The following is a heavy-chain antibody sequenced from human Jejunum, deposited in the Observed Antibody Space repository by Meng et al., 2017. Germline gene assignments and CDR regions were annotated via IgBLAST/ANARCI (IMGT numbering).Heavy chain of an antibody. CDR3: ARAGYDFWTGYSDY. J-gene: IGHJ4*02. Sequence: EVQLVESGGDLVQPGGSLRLSCAASGFTFSGYCMHWVRQSPGKGLVWVSRINSDGSITKYADSVRGRFIISRDNAKNTVYLQMNSLRAEDTAVYYCARAGYDFWTGYSDYWGEGTLVTVSS. D-gene: IGHD3/OR15-3a*01. CDR1: GFTFSGYC. V-gene: IGHV3-74*03. CDR2: INSDGSIT.